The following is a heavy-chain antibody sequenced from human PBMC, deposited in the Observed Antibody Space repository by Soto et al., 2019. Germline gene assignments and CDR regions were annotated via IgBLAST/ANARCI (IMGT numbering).Heavy chain of an antibody. J-gene: IGHJ6*02. CDR3: AREDTYCTNGVCVYYGMDV. V-gene: IGHV4-31*03. CDR1: GGSISSGGYY. D-gene: IGHD2-8*01. Sequence: SETLSLTCTVSGGSISSGGYYWSWIRQHPGKGLEWIGYIYYSGSTYYNPSLKSRVTISVDTSKNQFSLKLSSVTAADTAVYYCAREDTYCTNGVCVYYGMDVWGQGTTVTVSS. CDR2: IYYSGST.